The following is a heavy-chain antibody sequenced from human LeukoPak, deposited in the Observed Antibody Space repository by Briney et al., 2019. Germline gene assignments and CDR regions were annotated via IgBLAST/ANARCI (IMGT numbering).Heavy chain of an antibody. J-gene: IGHJ4*02. D-gene: IGHD3-22*01. CDR1: GYTFTGYS. V-gene: IGHV1-69*05. CDR2: IIPIFGTA. CDR3: ARDITPYYYDSSGYYGY. Sequence: ASVKVSCKASGYTFTGYSMHWVRQAPGQGLEWMGGIIPIFGTANYAQKFQGRVTMATDTSTSTAYMELRSLRSDDTAVYYCARDITPYYYDSSGYYGYWGQGTLVTVSS.